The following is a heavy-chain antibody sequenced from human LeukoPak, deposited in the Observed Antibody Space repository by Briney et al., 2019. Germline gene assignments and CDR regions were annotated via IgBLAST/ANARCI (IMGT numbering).Heavy chain of an antibody. J-gene: IGHJ4*02. CDR1: GYTFTSHY. V-gene: IGHV1-2*02. D-gene: IGHD5-12*01. CDR2: INPNSGGT. CDR3: ARTSHYVDIAATIPYGIYYFDY. Sequence: ASVKVSCKASGYTFTSHYMHWVRQAPGQGLEWMGWINPNSGGTNYAQKFQGRVTMTRDTSISTAYMELRSLRSDDTAVYYCARTSHYVDIAATIPYGIYYFDYWGQGTLVTVSS.